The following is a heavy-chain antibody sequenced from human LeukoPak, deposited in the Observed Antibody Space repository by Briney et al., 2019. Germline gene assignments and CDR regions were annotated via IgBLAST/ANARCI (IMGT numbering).Heavy chain of an antibody. J-gene: IGHJ4*02. CDR1: GFTFSSYG. V-gene: IGHV3-21*01. D-gene: IGHD6-13*01. CDR3: ARGPLAAAGDY. Sequence: GGSLRPSCAASGFTFSSYGMNWVRQAPGKGLEWVSSISSSSSYIYYADSVKGRFTISRDNAKNSLYLQMNSLRAEDTAVYYCARGPLAAAGDYWGQGTLVTVSS. CDR2: ISSSSSYI.